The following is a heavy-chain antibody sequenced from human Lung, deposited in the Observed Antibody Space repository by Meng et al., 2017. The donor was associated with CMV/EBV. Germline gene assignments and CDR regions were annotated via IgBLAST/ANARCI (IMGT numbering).Heavy chain of an antibody. CDR3: ATSQCSSANCRDAYNWFDS. V-gene: IGHV1-69*02. Sequence: SVKVSCKTSGGTFSDYTISWVRQAPGQGLEWMGRVTPIVGIPRYAQIFQDRVTITADKFTSTTYMELTGLTSTDTAVYYCATSQCSSANCRDAYNWFDSWGQRTLVTVSS. D-gene: IGHD2-2*01. CDR1: GGTFSDYT. CDR2: VTPIVGIP. J-gene: IGHJ5*01.